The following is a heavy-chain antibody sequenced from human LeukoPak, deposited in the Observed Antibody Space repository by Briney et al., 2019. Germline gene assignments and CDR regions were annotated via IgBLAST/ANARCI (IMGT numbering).Heavy chain of an antibody. D-gene: IGHD3-10*01. Sequence: YYTDSVKGRFTISRDNSKNTLYLQMNSLRAEDTAVYYCAKDVGFGELSAFDYWGQGTLVTVSS. CDR3: AKDVGFGELSAFDY. V-gene: IGHV3-30*10. J-gene: IGHJ4*02.